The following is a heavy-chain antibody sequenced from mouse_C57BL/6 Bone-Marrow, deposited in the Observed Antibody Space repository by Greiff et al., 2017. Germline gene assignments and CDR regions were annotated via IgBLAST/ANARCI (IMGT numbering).Heavy chain of an antibody. J-gene: IGHJ3*01. CDR1: GYTFTSYW. Sequence: VQLQQPGAELVKPGASVKMSCKASGYTFTSYWITWVKQRPGQGLEWIARIYPGSGNTYYNEKFKGKATLTAEKSSSTAYMELRSLTSEDTAVYYCARSPIYDGYYVTFLFAYWGQGTLVTVSA. CDR2: IYPGSGNT. D-gene: IGHD2-3*01. V-gene: IGHV1-55*01. CDR3: ARSPIYDGYYVTFLFAY.